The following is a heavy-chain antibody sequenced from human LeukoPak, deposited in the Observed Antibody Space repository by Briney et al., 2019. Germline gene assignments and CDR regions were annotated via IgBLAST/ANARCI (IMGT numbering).Heavy chain of an antibody. V-gene: IGHV4-59*02. Sequence: SETLSLTCTVSGGSVSDYYWSWIRQPPGKGLEWIGYIHFSGSTNYNPSLKSRVTVSDDKSKNQFSLKLSSVTAADTAVYYCARIFRGAYFDYWGQGTLVTVSS. D-gene: IGHD3-10*01. CDR3: ARIFRGAYFDY. CDR1: GGSVSDYY. J-gene: IGHJ4*02. CDR2: IHFSGST.